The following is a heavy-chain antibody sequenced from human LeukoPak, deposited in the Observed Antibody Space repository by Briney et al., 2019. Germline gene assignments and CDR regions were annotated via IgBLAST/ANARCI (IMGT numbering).Heavy chain of an antibody. Sequence: ALVKVSCKASGYTFTSYGISWVRQAPEQGLEWMGWISAYNGNTNYAQKLQGRVTMTTDTSTSTAYMELRSLRSNDTAVYYCAGITMVRGVGNWFDPWGQGTLVTVSS. J-gene: IGHJ5*02. D-gene: IGHD3-10*01. CDR2: ISAYNGNT. CDR1: GYTFTSYG. CDR3: AGITMVRGVGNWFDP. V-gene: IGHV1-18*01.